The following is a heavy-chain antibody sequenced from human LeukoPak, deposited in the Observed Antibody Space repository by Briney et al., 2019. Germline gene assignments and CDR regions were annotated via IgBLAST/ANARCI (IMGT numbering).Heavy chain of an antibody. CDR3: TRGDHYYGSRSYPDKDAFDI. CDR2: INSDGSDT. V-gene: IGHV3-74*01. CDR1: GFSFSSYW. Sequence: GGSLRLSCAASGFSFSSYWMHWVRQGPGKGLVWVSRINSDGSDTTYADSVKGRFTISRDNAKNTLYLQMNSLRAEDTAVYYCTRGDHYYGSRSYPDKDAFDIWGQGTMVTVSS. J-gene: IGHJ3*02. D-gene: IGHD3-10*01.